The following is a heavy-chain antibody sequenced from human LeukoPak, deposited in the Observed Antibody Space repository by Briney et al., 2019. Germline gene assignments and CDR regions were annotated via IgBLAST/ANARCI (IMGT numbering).Heavy chain of an antibody. CDR3: ARDFRDPVAGTDWFDP. V-gene: IGHV4-59*11. Sequence: SESLSLTCTASGGSISSHYWSWIRQPPGKGLEWNGYIYYSGSTNYNPSLKSRVTISVDTSKNQFSLKLSSVTAADTAVYYCARDFRDPVAGTDWFDPWGQGTLVTVSS. J-gene: IGHJ5*02. CDR2: IYYSGST. D-gene: IGHD6-19*01. CDR1: GGSISSHY.